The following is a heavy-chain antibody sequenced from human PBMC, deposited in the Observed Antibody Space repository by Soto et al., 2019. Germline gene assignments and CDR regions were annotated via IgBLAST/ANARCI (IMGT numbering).Heavy chain of an antibody. J-gene: IGHJ4*02. Sequence: EVQLLESGGGLVQPGGSPRLSCVVSGITFRSYAMSWVRQAPGSGLEWVSAVSAGGGSTYYADSVKGRFTISRDNSKNTLYLQMNSLRAEDTAVYYCAKSSWVDYWGQGTLVTVSS. CDR1: GITFRSYA. CDR3: AKSSWVDY. CDR2: VSAGGGST. D-gene: IGHD1-26*01. V-gene: IGHV3-23*01.